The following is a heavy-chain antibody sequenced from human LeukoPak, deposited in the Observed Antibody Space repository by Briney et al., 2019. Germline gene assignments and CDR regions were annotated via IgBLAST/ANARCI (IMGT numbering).Heavy chain of an antibody. D-gene: IGHD6-13*01. CDR2: IQADGSTA. CDR3: VKDLSSWLPGVFDY. V-gene: IGHV3-74*01. CDR1: GLTFSSFSSYW. J-gene: IGHJ4*02. Sequence: GGSLRLSCAASGLTFSSFSSYWMHWVRQAPGKGLVWVSGIQADGSTADYADFVKGRFTISRDKSKNTLYLEMNSLRAEDTAVYYCVKDLSSWLPGVFDYWGQGTLVTVSS.